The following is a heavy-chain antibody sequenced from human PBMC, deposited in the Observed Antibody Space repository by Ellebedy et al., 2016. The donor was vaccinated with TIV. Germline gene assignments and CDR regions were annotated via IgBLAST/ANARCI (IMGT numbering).Heavy chain of an antibody. CDR2: ISSSSSYI. CDR1: GFTFSNYA. CDR3: ARDRIAARTWGWYFQH. D-gene: IGHD6-6*01. Sequence: GGSLRLSCAASGFTFSNYAMSWVRQAPGKGLEWVSSISSSSSYIYYADSVKGRFTISRDNAKNSLYLQMNSLRAEDTAVYYCARDRIAARTWGWYFQHWGQGTLVTVSS. V-gene: IGHV3-21*01. J-gene: IGHJ1*01.